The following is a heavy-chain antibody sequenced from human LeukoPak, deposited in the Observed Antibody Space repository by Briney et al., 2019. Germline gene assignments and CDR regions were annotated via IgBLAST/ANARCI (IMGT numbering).Heavy chain of an antibody. Sequence: SETLSLTCTVSSGSISSNNYYWGWIRQPPGKGLEWIGSIYYTGSTLYNPSLKSRVTMSLDALKNQFTLKVTSVTATDTAVYYCARLVSYDVLTENFYKYYMDDWGKGTTVTVSS. CDR3: ARLVSYDVLTENFYKYYMDD. CDR2: IYYTGST. CDR1: SGSISSNNYY. J-gene: IGHJ6*03. D-gene: IGHD3-9*01. V-gene: IGHV4-39*01.